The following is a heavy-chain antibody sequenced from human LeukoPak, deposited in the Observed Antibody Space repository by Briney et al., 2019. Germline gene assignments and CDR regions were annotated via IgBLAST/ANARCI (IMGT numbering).Heavy chain of an antibody. CDR3: VKGQYSSAWFPDY. J-gene: IGHJ4*02. D-gene: IGHD6-19*01. CDR2: ISRDGGST. Sequence: GGSLRLSCSASGFSFVNPAMHWVRQAPGKGLEYVSAISRDGGSTYYADSVKGRFSISRDNFKNTLDLQMSSLRAEDAAVYYCVKGQYSSAWFPDYWGQGTLVTVSS. CDR1: GFSFVNPA. V-gene: IGHV3-64D*06.